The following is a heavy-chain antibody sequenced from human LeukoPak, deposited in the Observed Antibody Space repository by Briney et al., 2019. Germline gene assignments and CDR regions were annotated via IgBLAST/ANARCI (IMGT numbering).Heavy chain of an antibody. V-gene: IGHV1-2*02. CDR1: GYTFTGYY. CDR3: ASTTHIAAAGRYNWFDP. Sequence: ASVKVSCKASGYTFTGYYMHWVRQAPGQGLEWMGWINPNSGGTNYAQKFQGRVTMTRDTSISTAYMELSRLRSDDTAVYYCASTTHIAAAGRYNWFDPWGQGTLVTVSS. CDR2: INPNSGGT. J-gene: IGHJ5*02. D-gene: IGHD6-13*01.